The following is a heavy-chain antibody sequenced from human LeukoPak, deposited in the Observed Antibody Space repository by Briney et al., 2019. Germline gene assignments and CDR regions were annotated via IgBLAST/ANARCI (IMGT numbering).Heavy chain of an antibody. V-gene: IGHV4-30-4*01. CDR3: ARAPGVAAAGYNWLDP. CDR2: IYYSGST. CDR1: GGSISSGDYY. J-gene: IGHJ5*02. Sequence: SETLSLTCTVSGGSISSGDYYWSWIRQPPGKGLEWIGYIYYSGSTYYNPSLKSRVTISVDTSKNQFSLKLSSVTAADTAVYYCARAPGVAAAGYNWLDPWGQGTLVTVSS. D-gene: IGHD6-13*01.